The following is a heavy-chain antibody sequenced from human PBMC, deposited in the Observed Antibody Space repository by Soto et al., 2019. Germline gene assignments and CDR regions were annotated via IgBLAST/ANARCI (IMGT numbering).Heavy chain of an antibody. V-gene: IGHV3-33*01. Sequence: QVQLVESGGGVVQPGRSLRLSCAASGFTFSSYGMHWVRQAPGKGLEWVAVIWYDGTNKYYADSVKDRFTISRDNSKNTLYLQMNSLRAEDTAVYYCASNYYDSSSYPFDYWGQGTLVTVSS. CDR2: IWYDGTNK. D-gene: IGHD3-22*01. CDR1: GFTFSSYG. J-gene: IGHJ4*02. CDR3: ASNYYDSSSYPFDY.